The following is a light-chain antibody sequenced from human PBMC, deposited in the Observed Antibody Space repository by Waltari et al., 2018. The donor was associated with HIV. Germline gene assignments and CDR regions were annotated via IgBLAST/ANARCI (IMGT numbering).Light chain of an antibody. V-gene: IGKV1-5*03. CDR1: QSINTW. CDR2: KAS. J-gene: IGKJ1*01. CDR3: QQYHTYRT. Sequence: DIQMTQSPSTLSASVGDRVTITCRASQSINTWLAWYQQKPGKAPKILIYKASTLETGVPSRFSGSGSGTEFTLTINSLQPDDFATYYCQQYHTYRTFGQGTTLEL.